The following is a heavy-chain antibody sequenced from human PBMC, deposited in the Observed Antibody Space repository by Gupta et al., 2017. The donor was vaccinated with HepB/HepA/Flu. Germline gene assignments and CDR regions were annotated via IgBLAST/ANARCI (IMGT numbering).Heavy chain of an antibody. Sequence: QVQLVESGGGVVQPGRSLRLSCAASGFTFSSYAMPWVRQAPGKGLEWVAVISYDGSNKYYADSVKGRFTISRDNSKNTLYLQMNSLRAEDTAVYYCAREGLLWFGELSGYFDYWGQGTLVTVSS. J-gene: IGHJ4*02. D-gene: IGHD3-10*01. CDR1: GFTFSSYA. CDR3: AREGLLWFGELSGYFDY. CDR2: ISYDGSNK. V-gene: IGHV3-30-3*01.